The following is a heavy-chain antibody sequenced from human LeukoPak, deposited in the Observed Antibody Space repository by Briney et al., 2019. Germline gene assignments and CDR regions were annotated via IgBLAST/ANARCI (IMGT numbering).Heavy chain of an antibody. CDR1: GFTFNSYV. D-gene: IGHD6-19*01. V-gene: IGHV3-23*01. CDR3: AKRGPAGAGKSPDYFEY. J-gene: IGHJ4*02. CDR2: ISGSGGST. Sequence: PGGSLRLSCAASGFTFNSYVMSWVRQAPGKGLEWVSAISGSGGSTHYADSVKGRFTISRDNSKNTLYLQMNSLRAEDTAVYFCAKRGPAGAGKSPDYFEYWGQGTLVTVSS.